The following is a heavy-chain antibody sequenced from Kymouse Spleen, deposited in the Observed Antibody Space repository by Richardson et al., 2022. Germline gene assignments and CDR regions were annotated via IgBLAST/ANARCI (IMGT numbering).Heavy chain of an antibody. D-gene: IGHD1-20*01,IGHD1-7*01. V-gene: IGHV3-7*01. Sequence: EVQLVESGGGLVQPGGSLRLSCAASGFTFSSYWMSWVRQAPGKGLEWVANIKQDGSEKYYVDSVKGRFTISRDNAKNSLYLQMNSLRAEDTAVYYCARDTPGITGRDYYYYGMDVWGQGTTVTVSS. CDR2: IKQDGSEK. CDR3: ARDTPGITGRDYYYYGMDV. CDR1: GFTFSSYW. J-gene: IGHJ6*02.